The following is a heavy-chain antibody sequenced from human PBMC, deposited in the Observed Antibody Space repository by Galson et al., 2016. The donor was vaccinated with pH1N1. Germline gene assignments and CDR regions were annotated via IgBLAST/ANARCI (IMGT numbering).Heavy chain of an antibody. D-gene: IGHD3-3*01. J-gene: IGHJ3*02. CDR3: ARGVIDYDFWSGYQDHAAFDI. CDR2: TYYRSKWYN. Sequence: CAISGDSVSSNSATWNWIRQSPSRGLEWLGRTYYRSKWYNDYAESVKSRIIISPDTSKNQLSLQLNSVTPADTAVYNCARGVIDYDFWSGYQDHAAFDIWGQGTMVTVSS. CDR1: GDSVSSNSAT. V-gene: IGHV6-1*01.